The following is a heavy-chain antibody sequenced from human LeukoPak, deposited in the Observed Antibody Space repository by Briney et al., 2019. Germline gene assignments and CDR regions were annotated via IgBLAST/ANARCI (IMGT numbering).Heavy chain of an antibody. CDR3: AKSRVGYDY. V-gene: IGHV3-30-3*02. CDR1: GFSFSTYA. D-gene: IGHD5-12*01. CDR2: ISYDGSNE. Sequence: GGSLRLSCAASGFSFSTYAMHWVRQAPGKGLEWVAVISYDGSNEYYADSVKGRFTISRDNSKNTLYLQMNSLRAEDTAVYYCAKSRVGYDYWGPGTLVTVSS. J-gene: IGHJ4*02.